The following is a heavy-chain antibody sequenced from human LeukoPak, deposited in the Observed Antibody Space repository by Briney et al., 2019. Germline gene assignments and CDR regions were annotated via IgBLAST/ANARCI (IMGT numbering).Heavy chain of an antibody. V-gene: IGHV3-23*01. Sequence: GGSLRLSCAASGFTFSSYAMSWVRQTPGKGLEWVSAISGSGGSTYYADSVKGRFTISRDNSKNTLYLQMNSLRAEDTAVYYCAKSPSSYGTRRFDYWGQGTLVTVSS. CDR3: AKSPSSYGTRRFDY. CDR1: GFTFSSYA. CDR2: ISGSGGST. J-gene: IGHJ4*02. D-gene: IGHD2-2*01.